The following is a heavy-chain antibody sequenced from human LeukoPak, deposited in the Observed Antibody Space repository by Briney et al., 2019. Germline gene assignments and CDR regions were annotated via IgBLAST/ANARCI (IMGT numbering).Heavy chain of an antibody. Sequence: GGSLRLSCAASGFTFSSYWMSWVRQAPGKGLEWVANIKQDGSEKYYVDSVKGRFTISRDNAKNSLYLQMNSLRAEDTAVYYCAGVIPYYDSSGYYPWGQGTLVTVSS. V-gene: IGHV3-7*01. CDR1: GFTFSSYW. CDR3: AGVIPYYDSSGYYP. CDR2: IKQDGSEK. J-gene: IGHJ4*02. D-gene: IGHD3-22*01.